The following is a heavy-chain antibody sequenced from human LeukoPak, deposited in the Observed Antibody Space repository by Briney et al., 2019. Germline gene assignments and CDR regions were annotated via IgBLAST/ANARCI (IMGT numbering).Heavy chain of an antibody. CDR2: INPSGGST. J-gene: IGHJ3*02. Sequence: ASVKVSCKASGYTFTSYYMHWVRQAPGQGLEWMGIINPSGGSTSYAQKFQGRVTMTRDTSTSTVYMELSSLRSEDTAVYYCARGPNDYGDYEGAFDIWGQGTMVTVSS. CDR3: ARGPNDYGDYEGAFDI. D-gene: IGHD4-17*01. V-gene: IGHV1-46*01. CDR1: GYTFTSYY.